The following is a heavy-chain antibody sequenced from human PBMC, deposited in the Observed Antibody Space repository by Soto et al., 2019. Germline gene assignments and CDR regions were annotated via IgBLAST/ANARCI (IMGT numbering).Heavy chain of an antibody. J-gene: IGHJ4*02. D-gene: IGHD1-26*01. CDR3: ARDRAGATPFDY. CDR1: RFTFSSYG. V-gene: IGHV3-33*01. Sequence: QVQLVESGGGVVQPGRSLRLSCAASRFTFSSYGMHWVRQAPGKGLEWVAVIWYDGSNKYYADSVKGRFTISRDNSKNTLYLQMNSLRAEDTAVYYCARDRAGATPFDYWGQGTLVTVSS. CDR2: IWYDGSNK.